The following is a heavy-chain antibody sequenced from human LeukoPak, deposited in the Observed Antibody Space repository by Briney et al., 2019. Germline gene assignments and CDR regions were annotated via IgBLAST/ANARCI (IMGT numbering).Heavy chain of an antibody. V-gene: IGHV3-49*04. CDR1: GFTFGDYV. CDR3: TRAGVTTNWFDP. CDR2: IRSKGYGGTT. Sequence: GGSLRLSCTASGFTFGDYVMNWVRQAPGKGLEWVGFIRSKGYGGTTEYAASVKGRFMISRDDSKSIACLQMNSLKTEDTAVYFCTRAGVTTNWFDPWGQGTLVTVSS. J-gene: IGHJ5*02. D-gene: IGHD2-8*01.